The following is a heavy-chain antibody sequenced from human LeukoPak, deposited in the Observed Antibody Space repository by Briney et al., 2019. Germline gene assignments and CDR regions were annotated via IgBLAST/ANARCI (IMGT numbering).Heavy chain of an antibody. CDR2: IYYSGST. CDR3: ARDRGSGTLDGYYYYGMDV. D-gene: IGHD3-10*01. J-gene: IGHJ6*02. Sequence: PSETLSLTCTVSGGSISSYYWSWIRQPPGKGLECIGYIYYSGSTNYNPSLKSRVTISVDTSKNQFSLKLSSVTAADTAVYYCARDRGSGTLDGYYYYGMDVWGQGTTVTVSS. V-gene: IGHV4-59*01. CDR1: GGSISSYY.